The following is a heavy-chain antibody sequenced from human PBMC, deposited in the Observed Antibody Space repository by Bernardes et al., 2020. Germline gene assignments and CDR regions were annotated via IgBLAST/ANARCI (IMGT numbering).Heavy chain of an antibody. CDR1: GFTFSSYA. V-gene: IGHV3-30-3*01. Sequence: GGSLRLSCAASGFTFSSYAMHWVRQAPGKGLEWVAVISYDGSNKYYADSVKGRFTISRDNSKNTLYLQMNSLRAEDTAVYYCASQNIAAAGTCDYWGQGTLVTVSS. CDR3: ASQNIAAAGTCDY. CDR2: ISYDGSNK. J-gene: IGHJ4*02. D-gene: IGHD6-13*01.